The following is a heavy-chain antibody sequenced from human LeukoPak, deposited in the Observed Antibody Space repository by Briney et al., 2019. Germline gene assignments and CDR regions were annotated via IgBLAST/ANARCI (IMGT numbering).Heavy chain of an antibody. J-gene: IGHJ4*02. CDR1: GFTFSSYG. D-gene: IGHD3-10*01. CDR2: ISYDGSNK. V-gene: IGHV3-30*18. CDR3: AKDQGRYGSGSYYSIDY. Sequence: GGSLRLSCAASGFTFSSYGMHWVRQAPGKGLEWVAVISYDGSNKYYADSVKGRFTISRDNSKNTLYLQMNSLRAEDTAVHYCAKDQGRYGSGSYYSIDYWGQGTLVTVSS.